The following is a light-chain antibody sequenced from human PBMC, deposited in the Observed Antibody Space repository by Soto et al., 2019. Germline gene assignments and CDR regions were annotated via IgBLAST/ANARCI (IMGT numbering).Light chain of an antibody. V-gene: IGLV2-8*01. J-gene: IGLJ2*01. Sequence: QSVLTQPPSASGSPGQSVTISCTGTSSDVGGYNYVSWYQQHPGKAPKLMIYEVSKRPSGVPDRFSGSKSGNTASLTVSGLQAEDEADYYCSSYAGSNQLVFGGGTKSPS. CDR1: SSDVGGYNY. CDR2: EVS. CDR3: SSYAGSNQLV.